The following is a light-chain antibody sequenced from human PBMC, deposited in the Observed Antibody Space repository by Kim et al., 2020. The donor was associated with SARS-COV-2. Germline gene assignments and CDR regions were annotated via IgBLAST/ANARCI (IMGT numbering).Light chain of an antibody. Sequence: GQRVTISCSGSSSNIVSNTVNWYQQLPGTAPKLLIYSDEQRPSGVPDRISGSKSGTSASLAISGLQSEDEADYYCAAWDGSLNGVVFGGGTQLTVL. CDR1: SSNIVSNT. CDR2: SDE. V-gene: IGLV1-44*01. J-gene: IGLJ2*01. CDR3: AAWDGSLNGVV.